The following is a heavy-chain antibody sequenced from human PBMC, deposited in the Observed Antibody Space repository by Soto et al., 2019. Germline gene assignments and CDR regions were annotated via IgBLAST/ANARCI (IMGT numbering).Heavy chain of an antibody. D-gene: IGHD3-22*01. CDR2: ISSNGGST. CDR3: AKVVDYYDSSGYYLYYYYYGMDV. J-gene: IGHJ6*02. V-gene: IGHV3-64*04. Sequence: SGGSLRLSCSASGFTFSSYAMHWVRQAPGKGLEYVSAISSNGGSTYYADSVEGRFTISRDNSKNTLYLQMNSLRAEDTAVYYCAKVVDYYDSSGYYLYYYYYGMDVWGQGTTVTVSS. CDR1: GFTFSSYA.